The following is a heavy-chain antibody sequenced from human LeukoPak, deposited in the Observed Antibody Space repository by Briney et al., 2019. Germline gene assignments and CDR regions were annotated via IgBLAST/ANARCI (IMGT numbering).Heavy chain of an antibody. J-gene: IGHJ6*02. CDR2: INHSGST. CDR3: ARGSVLRFLEWYANEFYYYYGMDV. CDR1: GGSFSGYY. D-gene: IGHD3-3*01. Sequence: SETLSLTCAVYGGSFSGYYWSWIRQPPGKGLEWIGEINHSGSTNYNPSLKSRVTISVDTSKNQFSLKLSSVTAAGTAVYYCARGSVLRFLEWYANEFYYYYGMDVWGQGTTVTVSS. V-gene: IGHV4-34*01.